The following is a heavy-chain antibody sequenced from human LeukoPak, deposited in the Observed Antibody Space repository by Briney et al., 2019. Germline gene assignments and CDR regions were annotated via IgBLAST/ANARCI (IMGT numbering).Heavy chain of an antibody. CDR1: GFTFSSFA. Sequence: GGSLRLSCAASGFTFSSFAMSWVRQAPGKGLEWVGTISGSGGSTYFADSVKGRFTISRDNSKNTLYLQVNSLRAEDTAVYYRAKDSSGWYFDYWGQGTLVTVSS. D-gene: IGHD6-19*01. J-gene: IGHJ4*02. V-gene: IGHV3-23*01. CDR2: ISGSGGST. CDR3: AKDSSGWYFDY.